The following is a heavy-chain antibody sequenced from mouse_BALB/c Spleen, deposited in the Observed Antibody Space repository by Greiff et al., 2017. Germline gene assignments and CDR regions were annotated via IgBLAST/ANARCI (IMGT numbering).Heavy chain of an antibody. Sequence: DVKLVESGGGLVKPGGSLKLSCAASGFTFSSYAMSWVRQSPEKRLEWVAEISSGGSYTYYPDTVTGRFTISRDNAKNTLYLEMSSLRSEDTAMYYCARDDGSSDRYAMDYWGQGTSVTVSS. J-gene: IGHJ4*01. CDR3: ARDDGSSDRYAMDY. CDR2: ISSGGSYT. D-gene: IGHD1-1*01. CDR1: GFTFSSYA. V-gene: IGHV5-9-4*01.